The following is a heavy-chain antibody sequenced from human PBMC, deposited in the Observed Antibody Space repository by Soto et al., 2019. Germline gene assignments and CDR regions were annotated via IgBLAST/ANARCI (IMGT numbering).Heavy chain of an antibody. D-gene: IGHD3-10*02. CDR3: QAEVGIRDVRSVSAFLLNRSSDL. Sequence: KGLEWVSYISSSSSYIYYADSVKGRFTISRDNAKNSLYLQMNSLRAEDTAVFFFQAEVGIRDVRSVSAFLLNRSSDL. V-gene: IGHV3-21*01. CDR2: ISSSSSYI. J-gene: IGHJ2*01.